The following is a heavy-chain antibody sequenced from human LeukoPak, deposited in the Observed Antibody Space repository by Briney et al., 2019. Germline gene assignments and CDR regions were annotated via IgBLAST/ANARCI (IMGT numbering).Heavy chain of an antibody. Sequence: PGGSLRLSCAASGFAFSRNVMTWVRQAPGKGLEWVSAISGSGGSTYYADSVKGRFTISRDNSKNTLYLQMNRLRAEDTAVYYCARPRGCGTSRCNNFDYWGQGTLVTVSS. D-gene: IGHD2-21*01. V-gene: IGHV3-23*01. J-gene: IGHJ4*02. CDR2: ISGSGGST. CDR3: ARPRGCGTSRCNNFDY. CDR1: GFAFSRNV.